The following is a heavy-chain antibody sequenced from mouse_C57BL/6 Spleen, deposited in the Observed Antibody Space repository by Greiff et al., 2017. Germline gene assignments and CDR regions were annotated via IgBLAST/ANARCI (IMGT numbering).Heavy chain of an antibody. CDR3: ARNDGYLRYFDV. CDR2: IWSGGST. V-gene: IGHV2-2*01. D-gene: IGHD2-3*01. CDR1: GFSLTSYG. Sequence: QVQLQQSGPGLVQPSQSLSITCTVSGFSLTSYGVHWVRQSPGKGLEWLGVIWSGGSTDSNAAFISRLSISKDNSKSQVFFKMNSLQADDTAIYYCARNDGYLRYFDVWGTGTTVTVAS. J-gene: IGHJ1*03.